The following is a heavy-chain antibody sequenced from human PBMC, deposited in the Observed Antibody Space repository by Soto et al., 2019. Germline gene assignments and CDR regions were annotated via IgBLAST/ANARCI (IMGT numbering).Heavy chain of an antibody. CDR2: INSDGSST. V-gene: IGHV3-74*01. D-gene: IGHD5-12*01. Sequence: RSLRRSYAASVVTFSSYWMHWLRQAPGKGLVWVSRINSDGSSTSYADSVKGRFTISRDNAKNTLYLQMNSLRAEDTAVYYCARGPGGYDWLRSYWGQGTLVTVSS. CDR1: VVTFSSYW. J-gene: IGHJ4*02. CDR3: ARGPGGYDWLRSY.